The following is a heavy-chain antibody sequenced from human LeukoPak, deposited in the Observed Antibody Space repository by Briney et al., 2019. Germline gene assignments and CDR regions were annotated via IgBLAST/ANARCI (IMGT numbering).Heavy chain of an antibody. J-gene: IGHJ3*02. CDR3: ARVGSYLVYYDAFDI. CDR2: IYYSGSS. D-gene: IGHD1-26*01. V-gene: IGHV4-59*01. CDR1: GCSISSYY. Sequence: PSETLSLTCTVSGCSISSYYWTWIRQPPGKGLEWIGYIYYSGSSNYNPSLKSRVIISVDTSKNQFSLKLSSVTAADTAVYYCARVGSYLVYYDAFDIWGQGTMVTVSS.